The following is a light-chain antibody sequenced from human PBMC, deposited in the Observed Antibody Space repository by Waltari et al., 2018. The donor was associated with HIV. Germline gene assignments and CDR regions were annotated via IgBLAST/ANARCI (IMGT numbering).Light chain of an antibody. CDR3: QQYDYLPNLT. Sequence: DIQMTQSPSSLSASVGDRVTITCQASQDISNYLNWYQQQPGKAPKLLIYDASTLETGVPSRFSASGSVTHFTFTISILQPEDIATYYCQQYDYLPNLTFGGGTKVEIK. CDR1: QDISNY. V-gene: IGKV1-33*01. CDR2: DAS. J-gene: IGKJ4*01.